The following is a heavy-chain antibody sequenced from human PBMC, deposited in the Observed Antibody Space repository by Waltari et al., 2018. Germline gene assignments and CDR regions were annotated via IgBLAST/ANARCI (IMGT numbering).Heavy chain of an antibody. Sequence: VQMVESGGGVVRPGVSLRLSCAAPGLTFAVYGLGWVRQAPGNGLEWVSGINWNGGSTGYADSVKGRFTISRDNAKNSLYLQMNSLRAEDTALYYCARDKITIRVFDIWGQGTMVTVSS. CDR3: ARDKITIRVFDI. D-gene: IGHD3-3*01. V-gene: IGHV3-20*04. CDR1: GLTFAVYG. CDR2: INWNGGST. J-gene: IGHJ3*02.